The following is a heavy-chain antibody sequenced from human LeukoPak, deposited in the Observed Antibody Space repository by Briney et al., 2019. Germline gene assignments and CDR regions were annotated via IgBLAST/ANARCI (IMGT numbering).Heavy chain of an antibody. CDR1: GYTFTTYG. CDR2: ISAYKGNT. D-gene: IGHD1-26*01. Sequence: EASVKVSCTASGYTFTTYGISWVRQAPGQGLEWMGWISAYKGNTNYAQKFQGRVTMTTDTSTSTAYMELRSLRSDDTAVYYCARQCGSLCPFDYWGQGTLVTVSS. CDR3: ARQCGSLCPFDY. J-gene: IGHJ4*02. V-gene: IGHV1-18*01.